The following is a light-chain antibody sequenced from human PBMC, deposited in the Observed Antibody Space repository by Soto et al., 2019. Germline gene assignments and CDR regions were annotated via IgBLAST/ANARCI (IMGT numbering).Light chain of an antibody. V-gene: IGKV3-11*01. CDR3: QQRSNWSFT. J-gene: IGKJ3*01. Sequence: EIVLTQSPATLSLSPGERATLSCRASQSVSSYLAWYQQKPGQAPRLLIYDASNRATGIPARFSGSGSGTDFTPTISSLEPEDFSVYYCQQRSNWSFTFGPGTKVDIK. CDR1: QSVSSY. CDR2: DAS.